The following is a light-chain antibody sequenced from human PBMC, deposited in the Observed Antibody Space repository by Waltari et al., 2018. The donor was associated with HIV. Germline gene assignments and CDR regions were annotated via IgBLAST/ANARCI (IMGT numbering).Light chain of an antibody. Sequence: QSVLTQPPSVSGTPGQNVTLSCSGSSSNLGSTIVNWYQQLPGAAPKLLIYTNDQRPSGVPDRFSGSKSGTSASLAISGLQSADEADYYCAAWDDSLNGMFGGGTKLTVL. CDR3: AAWDDSLNGM. J-gene: IGLJ3*02. CDR2: TND. CDR1: SSNLGSTI. V-gene: IGLV1-44*01.